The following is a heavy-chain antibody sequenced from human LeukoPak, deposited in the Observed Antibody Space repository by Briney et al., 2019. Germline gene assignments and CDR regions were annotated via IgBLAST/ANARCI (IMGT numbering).Heavy chain of an antibody. CDR1: RFTFSSYR. CDR3: ARESQQQSSHIDY. D-gene: IGHD1/OR15-1a*01. CDR2: INTDGSRT. J-gene: IGHJ4*02. V-gene: IGHV3-74*01. Sequence: GGSLRLSCAASRFTFSSYRMHWVRQAPGKGLVWVSHINTDGSRTSHADSVKGRFTISRENAKTTLYLQMNNLRAEDTAVYYCARESQQQSSHIDYWGQGTLVTVSS.